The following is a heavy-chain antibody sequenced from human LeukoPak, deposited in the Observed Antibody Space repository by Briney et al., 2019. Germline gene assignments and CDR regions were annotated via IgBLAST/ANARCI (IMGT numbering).Heavy chain of an antibody. Sequence: GGSLRLSCAASGFTFSSYGMSWVRQAPGKGLEWVSSISDIVSRTYYADSVEGRFTVSRDNSKNTLFLQMNSLRAEDTAVYFCAEGSNYGFGYWGQGTLVTVSS. J-gene: IGHJ4*02. V-gene: IGHV3-23*01. CDR2: ISDIVSRT. D-gene: IGHD5-18*01. CDR1: GFTFSSYG. CDR3: AEGSNYGFGY.